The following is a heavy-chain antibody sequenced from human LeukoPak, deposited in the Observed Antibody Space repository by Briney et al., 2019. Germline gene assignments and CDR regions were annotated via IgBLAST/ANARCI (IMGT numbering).Heavy chain of an antibody. V-gene: IGHV1-2*02. Sequence: GASVKVSCKASGYTFTGYYMHWVRQAPGQGLEWMGWINPNSGGTNYAQKFQGRVTLTRNTSITTAYMELSSLRSEDTALYYCAKTFSHSGEGWFDYWGPGTLVTVSS. CDR1: GYTFTGYY. CDR2: INPNSGGT. J-gene: IGHJ4*02. CDR3: AKTFSHSGEGWFDY. D-gene: IGHD1-26*01.